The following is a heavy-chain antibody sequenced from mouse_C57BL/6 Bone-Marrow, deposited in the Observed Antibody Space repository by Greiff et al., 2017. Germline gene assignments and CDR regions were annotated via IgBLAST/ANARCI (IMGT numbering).Heavy chain of an antibody. CDR1: GFTFSSYA. V-gene: IGHV5-4*01. Sequence: EVHLVESGGGLVKPGGSLKLSCAASGFTFSSYAMSWVRQTPEKRLEWVATISDGGSYTYYPDNVKGRFTISRDNAKNNLYLQMSHLKSEDTAMYYCARDPIDFDYWGQGTTLTVSS. CDR3: ARDPIDFDY. J-gene: IGHJ2*01. CDR2: ISDGGSYT.